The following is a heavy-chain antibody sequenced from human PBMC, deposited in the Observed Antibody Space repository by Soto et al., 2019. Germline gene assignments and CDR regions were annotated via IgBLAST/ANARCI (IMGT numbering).Heavy chain of an antibody. CDR1: GFTFSSYG. D-gene: IGHD3-10*01. Sequence: QVQLVESGGGVVQPGRSLRLSCAASGFTFSSYGMHWVRQAPGKGLEWVAVISYDGSNKYYADSVKGRFTISRDNSKNTLYLQMNSLRAEDTAVYYCAKDRGFYYYYYYGMDVWGQGTMVTVSS. CDR2: ISYDGSNK. J-gene: IGHJ6*02. V-gene: IGHV3-30*18. CDR3: AKDRGFYYYYYYGMDV.